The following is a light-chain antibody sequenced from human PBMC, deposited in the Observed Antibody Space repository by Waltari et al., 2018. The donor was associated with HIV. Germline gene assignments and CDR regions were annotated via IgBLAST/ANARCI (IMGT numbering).Light chain of an antibody. V-gene: IGKV2-28*01. CDR1: QSLLHSNGYNY. J-gene: IGKJ5*01. Sequence: DIVMTQSPLSLPVTPGEPASISCKSSQSLLHSNGYNYLDWYLQKPGQSPRLLIYLGSNRASGVPDRFSGSGSGTDFTLKIRRVEAEDVGVYYCMQALQTPITFGQGTRLEIK. CDR2: LGS. CDR3: MQALQTPIT.